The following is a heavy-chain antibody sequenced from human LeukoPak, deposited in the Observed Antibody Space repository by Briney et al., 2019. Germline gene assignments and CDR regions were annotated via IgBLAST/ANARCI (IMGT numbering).Heavy chain of an antibody. Sequence: GGSLRLSCAASGFTFSSYGMHWVRQAPGKGLEWVAVISYDGSNKYYADSVKGRFTISRDNSKNTLYLQMNSLRAEDTAVYYCAKGTSPTTANRFDIWGQGTMVTVSS. CDR1: GFTFSSYG. CDR3: AKGTSPTTANRFDI. V-gene: IGHV3-30*18. CDR2: ISYDGSNK. J-gene: IGHJ3*02. D-gene: IGHD5-18*01.